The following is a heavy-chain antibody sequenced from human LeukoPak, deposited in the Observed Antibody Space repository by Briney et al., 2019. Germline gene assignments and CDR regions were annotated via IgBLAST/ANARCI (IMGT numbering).Heavy chain of an antibody. CDR3: ARGDTYYDFWSGYYTPGYYYYYYYGMDV. V-gene: IGHV1-18*01. D-gene: IGHD3-3*01. Sequence: GASVKVSCKASGYTFTSYAISWVRQAPGQGLEWMGWISAYNGNTNYAQKFQGRVTITADKSTSTAYMELSSLRSEDTAVYYCARGDTYYDFWSGYYTPGYYYYYYYGMDVWGQGTTVTVSS. J-gene: IGHJ6*02. CDR1: GYTFTSYA. CDR2: ISAYNGNT.